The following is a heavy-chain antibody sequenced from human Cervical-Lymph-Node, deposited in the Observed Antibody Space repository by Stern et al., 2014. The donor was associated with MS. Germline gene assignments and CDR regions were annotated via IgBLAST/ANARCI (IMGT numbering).Heavy chain of an antibody. CDR2: ILPSLGLA. CDR1: GGTFSSSYA. V-gene: IGHV1-69*09. D-gene: IGHD2-15*01. CDR3: ARGVVSNRAAATLHNLFDP. Sequence: QVQLVESGAEVKKPGSSMNVSCKTSGGTFSSSYAITWIRHAPGQGLEWMGRILPSLGLANYAHKFQGRVIITADKSTSTTYMELSSLRSEDTAVYYCARGVVSNRAAATLHNLFDPWGQGTLVTVSS. J-gene: IGHJ5*02.